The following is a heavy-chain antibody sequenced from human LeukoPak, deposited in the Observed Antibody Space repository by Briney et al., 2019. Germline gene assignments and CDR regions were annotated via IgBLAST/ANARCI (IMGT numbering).Heavy chain of an antibody. D-gene: IGHD3-10*01. CDR1: GGSISSYY. CDR3: ARGALLWFGDRMEYYFDY. J-gene: IGHJ4*02. Sequence: PSETLSLTCTVSGGSISSYYWSWIRQPPGMGLEWIGVVYYSGTTNYNPSLKSRVTMSVDTSNNRFSLKLSSMTAADTAVYYCARGALLWFGDRMEYYFDYWGQGTLLTVSS. V-gene: IGHV4-59*01. CDR2: VYYSGTT.